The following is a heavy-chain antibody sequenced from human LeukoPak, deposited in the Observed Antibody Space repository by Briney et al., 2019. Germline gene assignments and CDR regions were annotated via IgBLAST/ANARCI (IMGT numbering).Heavy chain of an antibody. CDR1: GFTFSNYW. D-gene: IGHD6-13*01. CDR3: ARDQGAAGDY. J-gene: IGHJ4*02. Sequence: GGSLRLSCAASGFTFSNYWMTWVRQAPGKGLEWVANIDQDGSEKFYVDSVKGRFTIARDNAKDSLYLQMNSLRAEDTALYYCARDQGAAGDYWGQGTLVTVSS. V-gene: IGHV3-7*01. CDR2: IDQDGSEK.